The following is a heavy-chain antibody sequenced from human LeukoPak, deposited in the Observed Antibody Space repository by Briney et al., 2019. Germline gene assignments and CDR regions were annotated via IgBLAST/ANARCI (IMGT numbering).Heavy chain of an antibody. J-gene: IGHJ4*02. Sequence: ASVKVSCKTSGYTFTSYYMHWVRQAPGQGLEWMGWINPNSGGTNYAQKFQGRVTMTRDTSISTAYMELSRLRSDDTAVYYCARQDSSSWYYFDYWGQGTLVTVSS. D-gene: IGHD6-13*01. CDR3: ARQDSSSWYYFDY. V-gene: IGHV1-2*02. CDR1: GYTFTSYY. CDR2: INPNSGGT.